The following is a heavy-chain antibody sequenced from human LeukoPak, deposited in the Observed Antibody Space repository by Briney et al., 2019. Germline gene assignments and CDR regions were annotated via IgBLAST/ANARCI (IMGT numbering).Heavy chain of an antibody. D-gene: IGHD6-13*01. V-gene: IGHV3-30*02. CDR2: IPVDGSNK. Sequence: GGSLRLSCGASGFTFTSYGMHWVRQAPGKGLEWVAFIPVDGSNKYYADSVKGRFTISRDNSKKTLYLQLNSLRADDTAVDYCAKSSDRAAAGTDYWGQGILVTVSS. CDR3: AKSSDRAAAGTDY. J-gene: IGHJ4*02. CDR1: GFTFTSYG.